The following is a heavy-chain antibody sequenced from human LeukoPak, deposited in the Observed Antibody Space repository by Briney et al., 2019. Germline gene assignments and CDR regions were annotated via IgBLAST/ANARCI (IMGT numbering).Heavy chain of an antibody. CDR3: AKESGYGSY. CDR2: ISYDGSNK. J-gene: IGHJ4*02. D-gene: IGHD3-10*01. Sequence: GGSLRLSCAASGFTFSSYGMHWVRQAPGKGLEWVAVISYDGSNKYYADSVRGRFTISRDNSKNTLYLQMNSLRAEDTAVYYCAKESGYGSYWGQGTLVTVSS. CDR1: GFTFSSYG. V-gene: IGHV3-30*18.